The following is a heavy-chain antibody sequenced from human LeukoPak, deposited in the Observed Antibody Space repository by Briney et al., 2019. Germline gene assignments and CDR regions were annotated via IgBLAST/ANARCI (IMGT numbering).Heavy chain of an antibody. CDR2: INHSGST. V-gene: IGHV4-34*01. Sequence: PSETLSLTCAVYGGSFSGYYWSWIRQPPGKGLEWIGEINHSGSTNYNPSLKSRVTISVDTSKNQFSLKLSSVTAADTAVYYCARGAGYCTNGVCRTFYMDVWGKGTTFTVSS. J-gene: IGHJ6*03. D-gene: IGHD2-8*01. CDR3: ARGAGYCTNGVCRTFYMDV. CDR1: GGSFSGYY.